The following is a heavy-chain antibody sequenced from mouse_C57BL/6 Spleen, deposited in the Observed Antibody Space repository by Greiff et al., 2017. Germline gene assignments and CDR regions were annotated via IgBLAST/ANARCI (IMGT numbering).Heavy chain of an antibody. CDR3: AREGWRPWFAY. D-gene: IGHD1-1*02. CDR2: IYPGSGST. J-gene: IGHJ3*01. CDR1: GYTFTSYW. V-gene: IGHV1-55*01. Sequence: VQLLQSGAELVKPGASVKMSCTASGYTFTSYWITWVKQRPGQGLEWIGDIYPGSGSTNYNAKFKSKATLTVDTSSITAYMQLSSVTSEDSAVYYCAREGWRPWFAYWGQGTLVTVSA.